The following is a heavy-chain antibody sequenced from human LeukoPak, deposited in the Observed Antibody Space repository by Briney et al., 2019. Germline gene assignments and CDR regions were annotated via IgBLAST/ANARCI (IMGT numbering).Heavy chain of an antibody. CDR3: ARVKTDYYYGMDV. J-gene: IGHJ6*02. CDR2: IYYSGST. CDR1: GGSISSYY. V-gene: IGHV4-59*01. Sequence: SETLSLTCTVSGGSISSYYWSWIGQPPGKGLEWIGYIYYSGSTNYNPSLKSRVTISVDTSKNQFSLKLSSVTAADTAVYYCARVKTDYYYGMDVWGQGNAVTVSS.